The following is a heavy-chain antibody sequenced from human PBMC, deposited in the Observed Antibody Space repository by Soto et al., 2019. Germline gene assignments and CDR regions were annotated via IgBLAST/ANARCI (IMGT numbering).Heavy chain of an antibody. D-gene: IGHD6-6*01. V-gene: IGHV3-30*18. J-gene: IGHJ5*02. CDR3: AKGGSSSARYFDA. CDR2: ISYDGRNK. Sequence: QVQVVESGGGVVQPGRSLRLSCAASGFSFNSYGMHWVRQAPGKGLEWVAIISYDGRNKYYADSVKGRFTISRDSPRNTLYLEMNSLSAEDTAVCYCAKGGSSSARYFDAWGEGALVTVSS. CDR1: GFSFNSYG.